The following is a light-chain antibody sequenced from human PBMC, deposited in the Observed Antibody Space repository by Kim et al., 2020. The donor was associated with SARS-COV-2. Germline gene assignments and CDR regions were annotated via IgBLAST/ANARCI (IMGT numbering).Light chain of an antibody. V-gene: IGKV1-39*01. CDR3: QQNYIIPLT. CDR2: AAS. J-gene: IGKJ4*01. Sequence: DIQMTQSPLSLSASVGDRVTITCRASQSISTYLSWYQQKPGKAPKLLIYAASSLQRGVPSRFGGSGSGADFSLTISSLQPEDFATYYCQQNYIIPLTFGGGTKVDIK. CDR1: QSISTY.